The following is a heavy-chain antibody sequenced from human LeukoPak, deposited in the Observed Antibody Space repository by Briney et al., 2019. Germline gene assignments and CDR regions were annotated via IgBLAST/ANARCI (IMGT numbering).Heavy chain of an antibody. CDR1: GFTFSSYP. Sequence: PGGSLRLSCAASGFTFSSYPMHWVRQAPGKGLEWVAVISYDRSNKYYADSVKGRFTISRDNSKNTLYVQMNSLRGEDTAVYYCASDAGEKGDYWGQGTLVTVSS. D-gene: IGHD3-10*01. CDR3: ASDAGEKGDY. J-gene: IGHJ4*02. V-gene: IGHV3-30-3*01. CDR2: ISYDRSNK.